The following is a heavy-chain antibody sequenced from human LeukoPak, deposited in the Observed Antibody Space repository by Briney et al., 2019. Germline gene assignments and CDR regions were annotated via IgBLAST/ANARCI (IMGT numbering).Heavy chain of an antibody. Sequence: ASVKVSCKAPGYTFTGYYMHWVRQAPGQGLEWMGWINPNSGGTNYAQRFQGRVTMTRDTSISTAYMELSRLRSDDTAVYYCARTVYNWNPYFDYWGQGTLVTVSS. V-gene: IGHV1-2*02. CDR1: GYTFTGYY. CDR3: ARTVYNWNPYFDY. J-gene: IGHJ4*02. D-gene: IGHD1-1*01. CDR2: INPNSGGT.